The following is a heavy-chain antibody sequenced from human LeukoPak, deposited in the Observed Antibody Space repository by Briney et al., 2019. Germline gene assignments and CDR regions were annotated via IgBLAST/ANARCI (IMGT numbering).Heavy chain of an antibody. V-gene: IGHV4-61*02. D-gene: IGHD2-21*02. CDR2: IYTSGST. J-gene: IGHJ4*02. CDR1: GGSISSGSYY. CDR3: ARDWWGQDKYFDY. Sequence: SETLSLTCTVSGGSISSGSYYWSWIRQPAGKGLEWIGRIYTSGSTNYNPSLKSRVTMSVDTSNNQFSLKLSSVTAADTAVYYCARDWWGQDKYFDYWGRGTLVTVSS.